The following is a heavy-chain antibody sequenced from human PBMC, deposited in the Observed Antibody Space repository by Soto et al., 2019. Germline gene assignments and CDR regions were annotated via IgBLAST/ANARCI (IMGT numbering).Heavy chain of an antibody. CDR1: VFAIRSFT. V-gene: IGHV3-21*01. Sequence: GGSLRLSCAAPVFAIRSFTMNWVGQAPGKGLEWVSTISSNSAYISYTDALRGRFTISRDNARNSLHRKVKSLRAEDTAVYYCTRDASRDSSARGWFNPWGPGALVTVSS. D-gene: IGHD6-19*01. CDR2: ISSNSAYI. CDR3: TRDASRDSSARGWFNP. J-gene: IGHJ5*02.